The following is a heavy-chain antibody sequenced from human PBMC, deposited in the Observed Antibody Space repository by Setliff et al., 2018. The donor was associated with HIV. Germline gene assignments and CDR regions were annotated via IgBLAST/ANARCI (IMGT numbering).Heavy chain of an antibody. Sequence: SETLSLTCTVSGGSISNYYWSWIRQPPGKGLEWIGNIYHSGGTHYNPSLRSRVTISVDTSKNHFSLKLSSVTAADTAVYYCARHSGLGGYYSPFDYWGPGTLVTVSS. CDR3: ARHSGLGGYYSPFDY. V-gene: IGHV4-59*08. J-gene: IGHJ4*02. D-gene: IGHD3-22*01. CDR2: IYHSGGT. CDR1: GGSISNYY.